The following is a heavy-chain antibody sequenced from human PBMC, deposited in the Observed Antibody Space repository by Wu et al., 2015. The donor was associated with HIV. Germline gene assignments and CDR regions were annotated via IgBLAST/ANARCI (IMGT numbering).Heavy chain of an antibody. J-gene: IGHJ6*03. Sequence: QVQLVQSGAEVKKPGSSVKVSCQASGGTFSSYAVTWVRQAPGQGLEWMGGIIPIFDTAKYAQKFQDRVTITADESTNIAYMELRGLRPEDTAVYYCARDRSDERLFGSEGKNPSISYFMDVVGRKGPTVTVSS. V-gene: IGHV1-69*13. CDR2: IIPIFDTA. D-gene: IGHD3-3*01. CDR3: ARDRSDERLFGSEGKNPSISYFMDV. CDR1: GGTFSSYA.